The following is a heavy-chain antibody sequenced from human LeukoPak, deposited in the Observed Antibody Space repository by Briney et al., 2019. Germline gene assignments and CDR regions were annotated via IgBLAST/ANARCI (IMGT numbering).Heavy chain of an antibody. Sequence: ASVKVSCKVPGCTFTENYFHWVRQAPGQGLEWMGLINPHTGAANYTQRFQGRVTLTRDTSSSTAYMHLSSLRSDDTAIYYCARGKSGYSPWGQGTPVTVSS. J-gene: IGHJ4*02. D-gene: IGHD3-22*01. CDR1: GCTFTENY. CDR3: ARGKSGYSP. V-gene: IGHV1-2*02. CDR2: INPHTGAA.